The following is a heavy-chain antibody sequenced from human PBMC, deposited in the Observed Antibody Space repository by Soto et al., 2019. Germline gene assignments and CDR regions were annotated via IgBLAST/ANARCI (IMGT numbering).Heavy chain of an antibody. Sequence: PGESLKISCKGSGYSFTSYWITWVRQMPGKGLEWMGRIDPRDSYTNYSPSFQGHVTMSTDKSITTAYVQWSSLKASDTAQYFCARAPPSSSSAGFSVYWGQGTLVTVSS. V-gene: IGHV5-10-1*01. J-gene: IGHJ4*02. CDR3: ARAPPSSSSAGFSVY. CDR2: IDPRDSYT. D-gene: IGHD6-6*01. CDR1: GYSFTSYW.